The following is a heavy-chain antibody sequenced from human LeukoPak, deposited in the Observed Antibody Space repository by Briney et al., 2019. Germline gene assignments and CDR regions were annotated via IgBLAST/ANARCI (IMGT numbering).Heavy chain of an antibody. V-gene: IGHV1-18*01. CDR1: GYTFTSYG. CDR2: ISAYNGNT. D-gene: IGHD2-2*01. Sequence: ASVKVSCKASGYTFTSYGISWVRQAPGQGLEWMGWISAYNGNTNYAQKLQGRVTMTTDTSTSTAYMELSSLRSEDTAVYYCARHRDCSSTSCYDLDYWGQGTLVTVSS. CDR3: ARHRDCSSTSCYDLDY. J-gene: IGHJ4*02.